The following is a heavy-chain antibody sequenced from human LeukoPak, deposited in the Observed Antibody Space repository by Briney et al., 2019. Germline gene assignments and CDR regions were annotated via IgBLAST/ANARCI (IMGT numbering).Heavy chain of an antibody. CDR1: GFTFDDYA. CDR3: AKDGSSSYYYYMDV. J-gene: IGHJ6*03. Sequence: GGSLRPSCAASGFTFDDYAMHWVRQAPGKGLEWVSGISWNSGSIGYADSVKGRFTISRDNAKNSLYLQMNSLRAEDTALYYCAKDGSSSYYYYMDVWGKGTTVTVSS. D-gene: IGHD6-6*01. CDR2: ISWNSGSI. V-gene: IGHV3-9*01.